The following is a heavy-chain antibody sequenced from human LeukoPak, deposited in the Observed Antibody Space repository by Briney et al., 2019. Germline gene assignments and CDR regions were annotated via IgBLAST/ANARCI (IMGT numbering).Heavy chain of an antibody. J-gene: IGHJ6*03. V-gene: IGHV4-59*01. Sequence: SETLSLTCTVSGGSISSYYWSWIRQPPGKGLEWIGYIYYSGSTNYNPSLKSRVTISVDTSKNQFSLKLSSVTAADTAVYYCARVGIAAAGRGRDYYMDVWGKGTTVTVSS. CDR1: GGSISSYY. D-gene: IGHD6-13*01. CDR3: ARVGIAAAGRGRDYYMDV. CDR2: IYYSGST.